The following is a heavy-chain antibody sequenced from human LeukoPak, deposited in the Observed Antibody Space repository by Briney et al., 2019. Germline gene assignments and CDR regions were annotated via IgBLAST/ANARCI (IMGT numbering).Heavy chain of an antibody. D-gene: IGHD1-26*01. CDR1: GFTFSSYS. V-gene: IGHV3-48*02. J-gene: IGHJ4*02. CDR3: ARGFTSGSYYFDY. CDR2: ITSSSNTI. Sequence: GGSLRLSCVASGFTFSSYSMNWVRQAPGKGLEWVSYITSSSNTIYYADSVKGRFTISRDNAKNSLYLQMNSLRDEDTAVYYCARGFTSGSYYFDYWGQGTLVTVSS.